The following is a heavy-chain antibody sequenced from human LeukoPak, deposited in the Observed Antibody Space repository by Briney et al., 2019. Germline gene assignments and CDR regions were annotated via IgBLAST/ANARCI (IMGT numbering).Heavy chain of an antibody. J-gene: IGHJ4*02. CDR3: ARSVEMASRSFDC. D-gene: IGHD5-12*01. Sequence: PSETLSLTCTVSSGSISSYYWSWIRQPAGKGLEWIGRIYTSGSTNYSPSLKSRVTMSVDTSKNQFSLNLTSVTAADTAVYYCARSVEMASRSFDCWGQGTLVTVSS. CDR1: SGSISSYY. V-gene: IGHV4-4*07. CDR2: IYTSGST.